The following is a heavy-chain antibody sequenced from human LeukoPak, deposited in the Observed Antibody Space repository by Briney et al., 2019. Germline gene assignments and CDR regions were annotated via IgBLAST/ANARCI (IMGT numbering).Heavy chain of an antibody. Sequence: GGSLRLSCAASGFTFRSYGMHWVRQAPGKGLEWVAFIRYDGSNKYYADSVKGRFTISRDNSKNTLYLQMNSLRAEDTAVYYCAKDSRVGATVSDAFDIWGQGTMVTVSS. D-gene: IGHD1-26*01. V-gene: IGHV3-30*02. CDR2: IRYDGSNK. CDR3: AKDSRVGATVSDAFDI. J-gene: IGHJ3*02. CDR1: GFTFRSYG.